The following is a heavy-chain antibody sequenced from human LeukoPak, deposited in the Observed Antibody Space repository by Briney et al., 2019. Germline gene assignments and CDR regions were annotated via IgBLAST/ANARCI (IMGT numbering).Heavy chain of an antibody. Sequence: GGSLRLSCAASGFTFSSYWMHWVRQAPGKGLVWVSRINSDGSSTSYADSVKGRFTISRDNAKNTLYLQMNSLRAEDTAVYYCARDQCSSTSCYVTDAFDIWGQGTMVTVSS. V-gene: IGHV3-74*01. CDR3: ARDQCSSTSCYVTDAFDI. CDR1: GFTFSSYW. J-gene: IGHJ3*02. CDR2: INSDGSST. D-gene: IGHD2-2*01.